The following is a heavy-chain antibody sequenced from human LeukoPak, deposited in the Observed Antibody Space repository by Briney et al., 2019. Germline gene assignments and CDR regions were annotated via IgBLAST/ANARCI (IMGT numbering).Heavy chain of an antibody. CDR2: IYYSGST. Sequence: SETLSLTCTVSGGSISSYYGSWIRQPPGKGLEWIGYIYYSGSTNYNPSLKSRVTISVDTSKNQFSLKLSSVTAADTAVYYCARRSVRGPFDYWGQGTLVTVSS. CDR3: ARRSVRGPFDY. V-gene: IGHV4-59*08. D-gene: IGHD4-23*01. J-gene: IGHJ4*02. CDR1: GGSISSYY.